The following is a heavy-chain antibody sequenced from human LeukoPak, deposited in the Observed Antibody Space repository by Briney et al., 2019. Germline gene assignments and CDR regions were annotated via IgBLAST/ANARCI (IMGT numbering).Heavy chain of an antibody. Sequence: GGSLRLSCAAYGFTFSSYAMSWVRQAPGKGLEWVSSISGSGGSTFYADSVKGRFTISRNNSNNTLYLQMNSLRAEDTAVYYCAKVLGGIRYDFWGQGTLVSVSS. CDR3: AKVLGGIRYDF. CDR1: GFTFSSYA. CDR2: ISGSGGST. J-gene: IGHJ4*02. V-gene: IGHV3-23*01.